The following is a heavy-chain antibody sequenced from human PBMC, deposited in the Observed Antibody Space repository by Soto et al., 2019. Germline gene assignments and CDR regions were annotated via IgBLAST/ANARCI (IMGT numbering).Heavy chain of an antibody. J-gene: IGHJ6*02. CDR1: GYTFTSYG. V-gene: IGHV1-18*01. CDR2: ISAYNGNT. CDR3: ARDPSASDYGSGSYNHSVYYYYGMDV. D-gene: IGHD3-10*01. Sequence: GASVKVSCKASGYTFTSYGISWVRQAPGQGLEWMGWISAYNGNTNYAQKLQGRVTMTTDTSTSTAYMELRSLRSDDTAVYYCARDPSASDYGSGSYNHSVYYYYGMDVWGQGTTVTVSS.